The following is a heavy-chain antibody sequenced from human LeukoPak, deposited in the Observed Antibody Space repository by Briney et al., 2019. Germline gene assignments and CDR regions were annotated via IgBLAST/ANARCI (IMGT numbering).Heavy chain of an antibody. D-gene: IGHD2-15*01. CDR2: INPSGGST. CDR1: GYTFTSYY. V-gene: IGHV1-46*01. CDR3: AREKAVAATENYYGMDV. Sequence: ASVKVSCKASGYTFTSYYMHWVRQAPGQGLEWMGIINPSGGSTSYAQKFQGRVTMTRDTSTSTVYMELSSLRSEDTAVYYCAREKAVAATENYYGMDVWGQGTTVTVSS. J-gene: IGHJ6*02.